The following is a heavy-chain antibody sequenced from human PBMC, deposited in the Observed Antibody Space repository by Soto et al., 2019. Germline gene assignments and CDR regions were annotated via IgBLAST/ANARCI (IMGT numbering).Heavy chain of an antibody. V-gene: IGHV3-33*01. CDR3: ARADCGGQCACDY. CDR1: GFTFGTYG. J-gene: IGHJ4*02. D-gene: IGHD2-21*01. Sequence: QVHLVESGGGVVQPGGSLRLSCAASGFTFGTYGMHWVRQARGKGLEWLAGIWYDGSIKTYADSVKGRFSISRDNSQNTVYLQMNTLRAEDTAVYYCARADCGGQCACDYWGQGTLVSVSS. CDR2: IWYDGSIK.